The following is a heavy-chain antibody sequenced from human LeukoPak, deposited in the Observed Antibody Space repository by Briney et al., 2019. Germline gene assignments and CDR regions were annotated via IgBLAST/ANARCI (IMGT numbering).Heavy chain of an antibody. Sequence: GGSLRLSCAASGFTLSSYSMNWVRQAPGKGLEWVSSISSSSSYIYYADSVKGRFTISRDNAKNSLYLQMNSLRAEDTAVYYCARDVYSGYGVFDYWGQGTLVTVSS. CDR1: GFTLSSYS. V-gene: IGHV3-21*01. CDR2: ISSSSSYI. CDR3: ARDVYSGYGVFDY. D-gene: IGHD5-12*01. J-gene: IGHJ4*02.